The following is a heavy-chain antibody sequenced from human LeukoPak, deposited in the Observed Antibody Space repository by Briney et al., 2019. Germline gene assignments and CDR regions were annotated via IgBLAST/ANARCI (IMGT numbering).Heavy chain of an antibody. V-gene: IGHV4-59*03. CDR1: GGSISSYY. CDR3: AAESERWLLRS. CDR2: IYYRGTP. D-gene: IGHD4-17*01. Sequence: KSSETLSLTCTVSGGSISSYYWGWVRQPPGKGLEWVGQIYYRGTPNYNPSLGGRVTISIDTSKNQFSLKLNSVTAADTAIYYCAAESERWLLRSWGQGTLVTVSS. J-gene: IGHJ4*02.